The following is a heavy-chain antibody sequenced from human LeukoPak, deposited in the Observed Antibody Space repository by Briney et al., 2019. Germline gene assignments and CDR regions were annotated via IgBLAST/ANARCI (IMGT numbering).Heavy chain of an antibody. CDR3: AKGAPKYYYDSSGYYSFDY. CDR1: GFTFSSYG. D-gene: IGHD3-22*01. J-gene: IGHJ4*02. V-gene: IGHV3-30*02. CDR2: IRYGGSNK. Sequence: TGGSLRLSCAASGFTFSSYGMHWVRQAPGKGLEWVAFIRYGGSNKYYADSGKGRFTISRDNSKNTLYLQMNSLSAEETAVYYCAKGAPKYYYDSSGYYSFDYWGQGTLVTVSS.